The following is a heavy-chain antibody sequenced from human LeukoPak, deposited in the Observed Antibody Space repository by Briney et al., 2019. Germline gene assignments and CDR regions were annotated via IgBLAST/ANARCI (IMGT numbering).Heavy chain of an antibody. CDR2: ISSSSSYI. Sequence: GGSLRLSCAASGFTFSSYSMNWVRQAPGKGLEWVSSISSSSSYIYYADSVKCRFTISRDNAKNSLYLQMNSLRAEDTAVYYCARGAPLNGMDVWGQGTTVTVSS. J-gene: IGHJ6*02. V-gene: IGHV3-21*01. CDR1: GFTFSSYS. CDR3: ARGAPLNGMDV.